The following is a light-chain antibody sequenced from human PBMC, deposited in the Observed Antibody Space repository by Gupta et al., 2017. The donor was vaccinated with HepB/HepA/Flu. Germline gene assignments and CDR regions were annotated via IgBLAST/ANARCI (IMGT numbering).Light chain of an antibody. V-gene: IGLV2-8*01. CDR2: EVS. Sequence: QSALTPPPSASGSPGQSVTIPCTGTSSDVGGYSYVSWYQQHPGKPPRLLIFEVSKRPSGVPDRFSGSKSGNTASLTVSGLQAEDEADYYCSSYAGINNFYVFGTGTTVTVL. CDR1: SSDVGGYSY. J-gene: IGLJ1*01. CDR3: SSYAGINNFYV.